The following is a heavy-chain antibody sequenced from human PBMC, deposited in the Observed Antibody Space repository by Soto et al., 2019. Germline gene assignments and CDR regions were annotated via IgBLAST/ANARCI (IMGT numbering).Heavy chain of an antibody. D-gene: IGHD1-1*01. CDR3: ARGRAGTYYYYYGMDV. V-gene: IGHV4-30-2*01. Sequence: SETLSLTCAVSGGSISSGGYSWSWIRQPPGKGLEWIGYIYHSGSTYYNPSLKSRVTISVDRSKNQFSLKLSSVTAADTAVYYCARGRAGTYYYYYGMDVWGQGTTVTVSS. J-gene: IGHJ6*02. CDR1: GGSISSGGYS. CDR2: IYHSGST.